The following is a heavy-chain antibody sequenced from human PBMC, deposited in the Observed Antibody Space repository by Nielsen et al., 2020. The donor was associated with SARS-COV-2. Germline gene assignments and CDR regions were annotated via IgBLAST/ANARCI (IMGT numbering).Heavy chain of an antibody. J-gene: IGHJ3*01. V-gene: IGHV4-61*05. Sequence: SETLSLTCTVSGYSISSGYYWGWIRQPPGKGLEWIGYIFYRGNTNYNPSLKSRVTISVDTSKNQFSLKVNSVTAADTAVYFCATGNKIFDDAFDVWGQGALVTVSA. CDR3: ATGNKIFDDAFDV. CDR1: GYSISSGYY. D-gene: IGHD1/OR15-1a*01. CDR2: IFYRGNT.